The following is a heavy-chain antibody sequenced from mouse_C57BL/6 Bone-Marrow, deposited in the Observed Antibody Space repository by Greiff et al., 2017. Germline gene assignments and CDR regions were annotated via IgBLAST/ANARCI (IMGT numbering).Heavy chain of an antibody. CDR1: GYTFTGYW. D-gene: IGHD1-1*01. V-gene: IGHV1-9*01. Sequence: VKLQQSGAELMKPGASVKLSCKATGYTFTGYWIEWVKQRPGHGLEWIGEILPGSGSTNYNEKFKGKATFTADTSSNTAYMQLSSLTTEDSAIYYCARHYYGSSSAWFAYWGQGTLVTVSA. CDR2: ILPGSGST. CDR3: ARHYYGSSSAWFAY. J-gene: IGHJ3*01.